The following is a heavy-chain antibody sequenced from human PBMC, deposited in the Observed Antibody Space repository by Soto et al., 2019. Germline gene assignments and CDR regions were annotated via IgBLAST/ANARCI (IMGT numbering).Heavy chain of an antibody. CDR2: IRNKANSYAT. Sequence: GGSLRLSCAASGITFSGSSVHWVRKTSGKGLERFGCIRNKANSYATAYSASVRCRFTIYRDDTKRTAFLQMNRLNTEDTAVYYCIRHSPEDMIRTWGQGTMVTVSS. J-gene: IGHJ4*02. CDR3: IRHSPEDMIRT. V-gene: IGHV3-73*01. D-gene: IGHD3-22*01. CDR1: GITFSGSS.